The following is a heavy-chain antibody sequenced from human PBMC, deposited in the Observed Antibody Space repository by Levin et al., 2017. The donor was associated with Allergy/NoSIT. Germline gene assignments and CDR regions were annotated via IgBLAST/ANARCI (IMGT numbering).Heavy chain of an antibody. CDR3: AVGGTTTVAMILFDF. J-gene: IGHJ4*02. CDR2: SSGVDGST. D-gene: IGHD1-1*01. CDR1: GLTFSNFA. Sequence: RAGGSLRLSCAASGLTFSNFAMSWVRQAPGKGLEWVSVSSGVDGSTYYADSVKGRFTISRDTSKNTLYLQMSSLRAEDTALYYCAVGGTTTVAMILFDFWGQGTLVTVSS. V-gene: IGHV3-23*01.